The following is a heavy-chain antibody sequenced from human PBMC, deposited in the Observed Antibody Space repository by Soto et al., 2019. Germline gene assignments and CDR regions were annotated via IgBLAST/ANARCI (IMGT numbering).Heavy chain of an antibody. V-gene: IGHV3-30*18. CDR3: AKDLQAYGDDDYYCYGLDV. CDR1: GFTFSTFG. Sequence: QLVESGGGVVPPGASRRLSCAASGFTFSTFGMHWVRQTPGNGMEWVAVISYDGNNKVYADSVKGRFTISRDNFKNTVDLVMNNLKVYDTAVYYCAKDLQAYGDDDYYCYGLDVWGQGATVSVSS. CDR2: ISYDGNNK. D-gene: IGHD4-17*01. J-gene: IGHJ6*02.